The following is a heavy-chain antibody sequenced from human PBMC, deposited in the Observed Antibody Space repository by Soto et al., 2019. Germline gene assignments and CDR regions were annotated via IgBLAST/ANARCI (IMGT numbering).Heavy chain of an antibody. CDR2: IYSGGST. V-gene: IGHV3-53*01. Sequence: WGSLRLSCAASGFTVSSNYMSWARQAPGKGLEWVSVIYSGGSTYYADSVKGRFTISRDNSKNTLYLQMNSLRAEDTAVYYCASAAPGFRYSSGWSFDYWGQGSLVTVSS. CDR3: ASAAPGFRYSSGWSFDY. J-gene: IGHJ4*02. D-gene: IGHD6-13*01. CDR1: GFTVSSNY.